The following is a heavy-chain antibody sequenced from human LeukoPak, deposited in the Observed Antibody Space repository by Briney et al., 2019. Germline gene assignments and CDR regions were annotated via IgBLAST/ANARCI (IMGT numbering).Heavy chain of an antibody. Sequence: ETLSLTCAVYGGSFSGYYWSWIRQPPGKGLEWIGEINHSGSTNYNPSLKSQVTISVDTSKNQFSLKLSSVTAADTAVYYCANRGNYYDSSGYSDYWGQGTLVTVSS. CDR3: ANRGNYYDSSGYSDY. V-gene: IGHV4-34*01. CDR2: INHSGST. D-gene: IGHD3-22*01. J-gene: IGHJ4*02. CDR1: GGSFSGYY.